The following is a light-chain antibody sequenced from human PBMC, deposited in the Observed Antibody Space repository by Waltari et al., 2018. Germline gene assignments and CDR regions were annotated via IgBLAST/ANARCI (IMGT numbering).Light chain of an antibody. CDR1: SSDAGGENY. Sequence: QSALTQPRPVSGSPGQSVTISCTGTSSDAGGENYVSCYQQHPGKAPKLMIYHVTKRPSGVPDRFSGSKSGNTASLTISGLQAEDEADYYCCSYAGTYTFHVIFGGGTKLTVL. CDR3: CSYAGTYTFHVI. J-gene: IGLJ2*01. V-gene: IGLV2-11*01. CDR2: HVT.